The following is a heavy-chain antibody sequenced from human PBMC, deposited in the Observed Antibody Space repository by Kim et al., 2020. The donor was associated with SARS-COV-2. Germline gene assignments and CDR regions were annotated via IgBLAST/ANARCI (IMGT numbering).Heavy chain of an antibody. V-gene: IGHV4-39*07. CDR2: IYYSGST. J-gene: IGHJ4*02. Sequence: SETLSLTCTVSGGSISSSSYYWGWIRQPPGKGLEWIGSIYYSGSTYYNPSLKSRVTISVDTSKNQFSLKLSSVTAADTAVYYCARETYYYGSGTDIWGQGTLVTVSS. D-gene: IGHD3-10*01. CDR3: ARETYYYGSGTDI. CDR1: GGSISSSSYY.